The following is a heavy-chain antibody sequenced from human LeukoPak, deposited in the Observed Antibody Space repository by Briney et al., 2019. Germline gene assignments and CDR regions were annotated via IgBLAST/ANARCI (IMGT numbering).Heavy chain of an antibody. Sequence: SETLSFTCAVYGGSFSGYYWSWVRQPPGKGLEWIGEINHSGSTNYNPSLKSRVTISVDTSKNQFSLKLSSVTAADTAVYYCARSLRGTCCGMDVWGQGTTVTVSS. CDR3: ARSLRGTCCGMDV. V-gene: IGHV4-34*01. J-gene: IGHJ6*02. CDR1: GGSFSGYY. CDR2: INHSGST. D-gene: IGHD5-12*01.